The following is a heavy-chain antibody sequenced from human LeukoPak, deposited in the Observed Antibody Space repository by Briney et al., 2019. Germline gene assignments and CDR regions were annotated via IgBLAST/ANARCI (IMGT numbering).Heavy chain of an antibody. J-gene: IGHJ4*02. D-gene: IGHD3-22*01. CDR3: AKDPDYYDSSGYPNAAIDY. V-gene: IGHV3-30*18. CDR1: GFSFSSYW. CDR2: ISYDGSNK. Sequence: GGSLRLSCAASGFSFSSYWMSWVRQAPGKGLEWVAVISYDGSNKYYADSVKGRFTISRDNSKNTLYLQMNSLRAEDTAVYYCAKDPDYYDSSGYPNAAIDYWGQGTLVTVSS.